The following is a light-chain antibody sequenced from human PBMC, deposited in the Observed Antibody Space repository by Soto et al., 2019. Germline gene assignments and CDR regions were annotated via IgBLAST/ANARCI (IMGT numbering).Light chain of an antibody. J-gene: IGKJ1*01. CDR3: HHYVGSPWA. V-gene: IGKV3-20*01. CDR1: QSVNRF. Sequence: EIVLTQSPGTLSLSPGERATLSCRASQSVNRFLAWFQQKPGQVPRRLIYGASNRATGIPDRFSGSGSETDFTLTITRLEPEDFAVDYCHHYVGSPWACGQGTKVENK. CDR2: GAS.